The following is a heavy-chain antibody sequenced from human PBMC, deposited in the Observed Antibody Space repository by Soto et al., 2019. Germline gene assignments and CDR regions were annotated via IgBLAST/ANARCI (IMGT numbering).Heavy chain of an antibody. CDR3: ARLKIHGYDDYVNWSDP. J-gene: IGHJ5*02. CDR2: ISTFNGNT. CDR1: GYTFSNYD. Sequence: QVQLVQSGPEVRKPGASVKVSCKASGYTFSNYDVTWVRQAPGRGLEWMGWISTFNGNTNYAQKLQGRVTMTTDTSTNTAYMELRSLRSHDTPVYYCARLKIHGYDDYVNWSDPWGQGTLVTVSS. V-gene: IGHV1-18*01. D-gene: IGHD5-12*01.